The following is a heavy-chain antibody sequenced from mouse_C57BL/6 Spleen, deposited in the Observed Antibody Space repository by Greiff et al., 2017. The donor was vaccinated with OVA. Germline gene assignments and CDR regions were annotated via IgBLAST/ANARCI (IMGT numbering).Heavy chain of an antibody. V-gene: IGHV2-2*01. J-gene: IGHJ4*01. Sequence: VKLEESGPGLVQPSQSLSITCTVSGFSLTSYGVHWVRQSPGKGLEWLGVIWSGGSTDYNAAFISRLSISKDNSKSQVFFKMNSLQADDTAIYYCARELGLYYAMDYWGQGTSVTVSS. D-gene: IGHD4-1*01. CDR3: ARELGLYYAMDY. CDR2: IWSGGST. CDR1: GFSLTSYG.